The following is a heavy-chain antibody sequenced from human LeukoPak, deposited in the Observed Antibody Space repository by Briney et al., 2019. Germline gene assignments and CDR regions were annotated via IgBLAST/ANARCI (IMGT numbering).Heavy chain of an antibody. V-gene: IGHV3-20*04. J-gene: IGHJ6*03. Sequence: GGSLRLSCAASGFTFDDYGMSWVRQAPGKGLEWVSGINRNGGSTGYADSVKGRFTISRDNAKNSLYLQMNSLRAEDTALYYCASIRYCSSTSCYRDYYYMDVWGKGTTVTVSS. D-gene: IGHD2-2*01. CDR2: INRNGGST. CDR1: GFTFDDYG. CDR3: ASIRYCSSTSCYRDYYYMDV.